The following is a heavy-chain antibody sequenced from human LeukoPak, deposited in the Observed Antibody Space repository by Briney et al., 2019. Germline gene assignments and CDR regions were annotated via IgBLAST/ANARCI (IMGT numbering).Heavy chain of an antibody. J-gene: IGHJ4*02. CDR3: AREGYYDSSGYYFDY. CDR1: GYTFTSYY. D-gene: IGHD3-22*01. Sequence: ASVKVSCKASGYTFTSYYMHWVRQAPGQGLEWMGWISAYNGNTNYAQKLQGRVTMTTDTSTSTAYMELRSLRSDDTAVYYCAREGYYDSSGYYFDYWGQGTLVTVSP. V-gene: IGHV1-18*04. CDR2: ISAYNGNT.